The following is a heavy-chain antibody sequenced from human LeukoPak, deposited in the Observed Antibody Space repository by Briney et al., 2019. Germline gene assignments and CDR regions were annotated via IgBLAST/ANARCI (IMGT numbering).Heavy chain of an antibody. V-gene: IGHV3-23*01. Sequence: GGSLRLSCAASGFSFSNYGMNWVRQAPGKGLEWVSGITGHGDTTYYPAYVKGRFTISRDNSKNTLYLQMNSLRAEDTAVYYCATMWIRLSQLDYWGQGTLVTVSS. CDR2: ITGHGDTT. CDR1: GFSFSNYG. J-gene: IGHJ4*02. CDR3: ATMWIRLSQLDY. D-gene: IGHD5-18*01.